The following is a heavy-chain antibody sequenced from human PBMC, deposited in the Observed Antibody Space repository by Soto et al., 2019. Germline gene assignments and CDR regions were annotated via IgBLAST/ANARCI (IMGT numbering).Heavy chain of an antibody. J-gene: IGHJ4*02. CDR1: GFSLSTSGVG. D-gene: IGHD3-3*01. CDR3: ARLTTLTFDY. V-gene: IGHV2-5*02. CDR2: IYWDDDK. Sequence: QITLKESGPTLVKPTQTLTLTCAFSGFSLSTSGVGVGWFRQPPGKALEWLALIYWDDDKRYRPSLKSRLNINKDTSKNQVVLTMTNMAPVDTATYYCARLTTLTFDYWGQGTLVTVSS.